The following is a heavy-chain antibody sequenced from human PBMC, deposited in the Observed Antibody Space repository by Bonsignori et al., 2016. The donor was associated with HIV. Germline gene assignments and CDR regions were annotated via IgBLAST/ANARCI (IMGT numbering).Heavy chain of an antibody. CDR3: ARERWLQSYFDY. CDR1: GGSFSGYY. CDR2: INHSGST. D-gene: IGHD5-24*01. Sequence: SETLSLTCAVYGGSFSGYYWSWIRQPPGKGLEWIGEINHSGSTNYNPSLKSRVTISVDTSKNQFSLKLSSVTAADTAVYYCARERWLQSYFDYWGQGTLVTVSS. V-gene: IGHV4-34*01. J-gene: IGHJ4*02.